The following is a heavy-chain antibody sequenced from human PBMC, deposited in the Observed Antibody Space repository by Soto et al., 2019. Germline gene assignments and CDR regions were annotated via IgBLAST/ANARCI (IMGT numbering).Heavy chain of an antibody. J-gene: IGHJ6*02. V-gene: IGHV3-23*01. CDR1: GVTFSSNG. Sequence: ERSLRRSCAASGVTFSSNGRSWVRQAPGKGLEWGSDISGSGGSTYYADSVKGRFTISRDNSKNTLYLQMNSLRAEDTAVYYCAKDRDGSYYTWYYYYGMDVWGQGTTVTVSS. CDR3: AKDRDGSYYTWYYYYGMDV. D-gene: IGHD1-26*01. CDR2: ISGSGGST.